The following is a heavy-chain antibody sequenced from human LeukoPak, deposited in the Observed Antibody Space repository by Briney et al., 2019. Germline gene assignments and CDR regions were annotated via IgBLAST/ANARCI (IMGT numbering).Heavy chain of an antibody. D-gene: IGHD3-10*01. CDR3: ARGLITMVRGSARYDP. J-gene: IGHJ5*02. CDR1: GGSMSSYF. Sequence: PSETLSLTCTVSGGSMSSYFWSWIRQPPGKGLEWIGYIYYSGGTNYNPSLKSRVTISVDTSKNQFSLKLSSVTAADTAVYYCARGLITMVRGSARYDPWGQGTLVTVSS. CDR2: IYYSGGT. V-gene: IGHV4-59*12.